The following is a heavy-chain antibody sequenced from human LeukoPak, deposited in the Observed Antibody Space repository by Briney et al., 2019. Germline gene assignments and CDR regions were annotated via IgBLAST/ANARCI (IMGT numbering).Heavy chain of an antibody. J-gene: IGHJ5*02. CDR3: ARDGDGAARPGDWFDP. Sequence: PSETLSLTCTVSGGSVSSGSYYWSWIRQPPGKGLEWIGYIYYSGSTNYSPSFKSRVTISVDTSKNQFSLKLSSVTAADTAVYYCARDGDGAARPGDWFDPWGQGTLVTVSS. CDR1: GGSVSSGSYY. CDR2: IYYSGST. D-gene: IGHD6-6*01. V-gene: IGHV4-61*01.